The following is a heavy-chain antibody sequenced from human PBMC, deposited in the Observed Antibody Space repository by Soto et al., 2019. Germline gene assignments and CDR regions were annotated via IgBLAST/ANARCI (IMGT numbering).Heavy chain of an antibody. CDR1: SGSISSSNW. CDR3: ASPQAGGSGSYLRAFDI. CDR2: IYHSGST. D-gene: IGHD3-10*01. V-gene: IGHV4-4*02. J-gene: IGHJ3*02. Sequence: SETLSLTCAVSSGSISSSNWWSWVRQPPGKGLEWIGEIYHSGSTNYNPSLKSRVTISGDKSKNQFSLKLSSVTAADTAVYYCASPQAGGSGSYLRAFDIWGQGTMVTVSS.